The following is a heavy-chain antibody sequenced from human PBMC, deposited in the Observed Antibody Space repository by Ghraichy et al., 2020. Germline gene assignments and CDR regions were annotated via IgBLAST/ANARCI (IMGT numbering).Heavy chain of an antibody. CDR1: GFMFSSYS. V-gene: IGHV3-23*01. CDR2: ISGSAIRT. J-gene: IGHJ4*02. Sequence: GGSLRLSCTASGFMFSSYSMSWVRQAPGKGLEWISAISGSAIRTFYANSVKGRFTISRENSKDTLYLEINSLRAEDTAIYYCAREGSCSGDVCSHILAYWGQGTLVTVSS. D-gene: IGHD2-15*01. CDR3: AREGSCSGDVCSHILAY.